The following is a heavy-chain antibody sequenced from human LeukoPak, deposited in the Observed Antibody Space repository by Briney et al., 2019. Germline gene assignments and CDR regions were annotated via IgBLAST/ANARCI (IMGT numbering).Heavy chain of an antibody. D-gene: IGHD4/OR15-4a*01. CDR2: INHSGST. V-gene: IGHV4-34*01. CDR3: ARDEYGYMDV. CDR1: GGSFSGYY. J-gene: IGHJ6*03. Sequence: SETLSLTCAVYGGSFSGYYWSWIRQPPGKGLEWIGEINHSGSTNYNPSLKSRVTISVDTSKNQFSLKLSSVTAADTAVYYCARDEYGYMDVWGKGTTVTISS.